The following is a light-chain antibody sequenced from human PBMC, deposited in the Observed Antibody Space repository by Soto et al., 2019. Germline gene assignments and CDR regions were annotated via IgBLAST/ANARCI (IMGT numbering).Light chain of an antibody. CDR3: QQYFNWPPYT. Sequence: EIVLTQSPATLSLSPGERATLSCRASQNVANYLDWYKQKPGQAPRLLIYESSNRATGIAARFSGSGSGTDFTLTISSLEPEDFAVYYCQQYFNWPPYTFGQGTKVDIK. CDR2: ESS. J-gene: IGKJ2*01. CDR1: QNVANY. V-gene: IGKV3-11*01.